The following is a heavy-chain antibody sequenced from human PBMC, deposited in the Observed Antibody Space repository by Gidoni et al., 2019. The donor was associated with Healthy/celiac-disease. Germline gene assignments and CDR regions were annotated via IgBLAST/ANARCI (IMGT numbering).Heavy chain of an antibody. Sequence: QVQLQESCPGLVKPSATLSLTCTVSVGSISSYYWSWLRQPAGKGLEWIGRIYTSVCTNYNPSLKSRVTMSVDTSKNQFSLKLSSVTAADTAVYYGARGDYGHHVRSWFDPWGQGTLVTVSS. CDR2: IYTSVCT. D-gene: IGHD4-17*01. J-gene: IGHJ5*02. CDR1: VGSISSYY. V-gene: IGHV4-4*07. CDR3: ARGDYGHHVRSWFDP.